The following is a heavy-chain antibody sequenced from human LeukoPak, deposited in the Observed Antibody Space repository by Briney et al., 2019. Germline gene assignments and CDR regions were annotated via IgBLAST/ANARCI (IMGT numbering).Heavy chain of an antibody. CDR2: ISGSGGST. CDR1: GFTFSSYA. Sequence: GGSLRLSCAASGFTFSSYAMSWVRQAPGKGLEWVSAISGSGGSTYYADSVKGRFTISRDNSKNTLYLQMNSLGAEDTAVYYCAKGGDYGDYAPYDAFDIWGQGTMVTVSS. J-gene: IGHJ3*02. V-gene: IGHV3-23*01. D-gene: IGHD4-17*01. CDR3: AKGGDYGDYAPYDAFDI.